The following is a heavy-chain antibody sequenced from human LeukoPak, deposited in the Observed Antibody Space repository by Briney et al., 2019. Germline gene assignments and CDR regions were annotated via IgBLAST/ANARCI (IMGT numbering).Heavy chain of an antibody. CDR1: GFIFSSYA. CDR2: ISGSGDST. Sequence: GGSLRLSCAAPGFIFSSYAMIWVRQARGKGLEWVSTISGSGDSTWYADSVRGRFTTSRDNSKNTLYLQMNSLRAEDTAVYYCAKDLYSSSWYVPYYYYGMDVWGQGTTVTVSS. V-gene: IGHV3-23*01. CDR3: AKDLYSSSWYVPYYYYGMDV. J-gene: IGHJ6*02. D-gene: IGHD6-13*01.